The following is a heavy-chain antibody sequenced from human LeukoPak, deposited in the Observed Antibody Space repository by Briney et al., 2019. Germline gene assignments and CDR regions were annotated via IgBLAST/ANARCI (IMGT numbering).Heavy chain of an antibody. CDR3: ARGDKSGNYGYYFDY. J-gene: IGHJ4*02. CDR2: IYYSGSS. Sequence: SETLSLTCTVSGGSISGYYWSWIRQPPGKGLEWIGYIYYSGSSNYNPSLKSRITISVDTSRDQFSLTLNSVTAADTAVYYCARGDKSGNYGYYFDYWGQGTLVTVSS. CDR1: GGSISGYY. V-gene: IGHV4-59*01. D-gene: IGHD1-26*01.